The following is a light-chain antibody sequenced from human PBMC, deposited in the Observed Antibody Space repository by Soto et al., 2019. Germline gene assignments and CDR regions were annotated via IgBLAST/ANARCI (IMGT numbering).Light chain of an antibody. J-gene: IGKJ4*01. V-gene: IGKV3-15*01. CDR2: GAS. Sequence: EVVMTQSPATLSVSPGQRATLSCRASQSVSRNLAWYQQKPGQAPRLLIYGASTRATDIPARFSGSGSGTEFTLTISSLQSEDFALYYCQHYDRWPPLTFGGGTKVEIK. CDR3: QHYDRWPPLT. CDR1: QSVSRN.